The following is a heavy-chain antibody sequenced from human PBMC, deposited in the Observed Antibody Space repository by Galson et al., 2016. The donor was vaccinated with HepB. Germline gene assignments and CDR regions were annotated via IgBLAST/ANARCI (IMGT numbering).Heavy chain of an antibody. D-gene: IGHD3-9*01. Sequence: SLRLSCAASGFTFSSYSMNWVRQAPGKGLEWVSSISSSSSYIYYADSVKGRFTISRDNAKNSLYLQMNSLRPEDTAVYYCAGGILTGYPYYFDYWGQGTLVTVSS. V-gene: IGHV3-21*01. CDR3: AGGILTGYPYYFDY. J-gene: IGHJ4*02. CDR1: GFTFSSYS. CDR2: ISSSSSYI.